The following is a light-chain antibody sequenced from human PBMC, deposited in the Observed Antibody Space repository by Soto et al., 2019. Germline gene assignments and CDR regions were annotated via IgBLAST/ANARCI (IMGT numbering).Light chain of an antibody. Sequence: EIVLTQSPVTLSLSTGERVTLSCSASQSVSLTALAWYQHKPGQAPRLLIYGASFRATGIPHRFSGSGAGTDFTLTISSLESEDAAVYYCQQYSSSPLTFGGGTKVDIK. CDR3: QQYSSSPLT. V-gene: IGKV3-20*01. CDR2: GAS. CDR1: QSVSLTA. J-gene: IGKJ4*01.